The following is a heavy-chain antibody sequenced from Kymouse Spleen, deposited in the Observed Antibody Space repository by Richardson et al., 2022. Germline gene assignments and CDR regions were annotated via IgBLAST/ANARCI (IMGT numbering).Heavy chain of an antibody. CDR2: IKSKTDGGTT. V-gene: IGHV3-15*01. D-gene: IGHD7-27*02. CDR3: TTGELTGVSDAFDI. J-gene: IGHJ3*02. Sequence: EVQLVESGGGLVKPGGSLRLSCAASGFTFSNAWMSWVRQAPGKGLEWVGRIKSKTDGGTTDYAAPVKGRFTISRDDSKNTLYLQMNSLKTEDTAVYYCTTGELTGVSDAFDIWGQGTMVTVSS. CDR1: GFTFSNAW.